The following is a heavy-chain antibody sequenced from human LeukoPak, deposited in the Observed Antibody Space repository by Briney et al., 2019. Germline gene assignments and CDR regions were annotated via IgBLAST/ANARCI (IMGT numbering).Heavy chain of an antibody. Sequence: GGALRLSCAASGFTFSSYGMHWVREAPGKGLEWVAVISYDGSNKYYADSVKGRFTLSRDNSKNTMYLQMNSLRAEDTAVYYCAKDQYSSGWSHFDYWGQGTLVTVSS. CDR1: GFTFSSYG. J-gene: IGHJ4*02. CDR3: AKDQYSSGWSHFDY. V-gene: IGHV3-30*18. D-gene: IGHD6-19*01. CDR2: ISYDGSNK.